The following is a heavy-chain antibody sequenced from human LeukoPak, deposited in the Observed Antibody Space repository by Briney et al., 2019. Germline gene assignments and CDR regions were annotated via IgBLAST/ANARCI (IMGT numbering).Heavy chain of an antibody. CDR2: IKQDGSVK. CDR1: GFTFSSYW. J-gene: IGHJ4*02. CDR3: ARLGDRQVLDY. Sequence: PGGSLRLSCAASGFTFSSYWMSWVRQAPGKGLEWVANIKQDGSVKYYVDSVKGRFTISRDNAKNSLYLQMNSLRAEDTAVYYCARLGDRQVLDYWGQGTLVTVSS. V-gene: IGHV3-7*01. D-gene: IGHD4-17*01.